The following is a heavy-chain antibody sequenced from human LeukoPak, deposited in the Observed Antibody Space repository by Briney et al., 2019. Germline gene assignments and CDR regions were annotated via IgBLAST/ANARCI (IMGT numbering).Heavy chain of an antibody. CDR1: GGSISSYY. J-gene: IGHJ4*02. V-gene: IGHV4-59*06. Sequence: SETLSLTCTVSGGSISSYYWSWIRQHPGKGLELIGYIYYTGSTYYNPSLKSRVTISVDPSKNQFSLRLTSVTAADTAVYYCVRSGGGYDFPDYWGQGTLVTVSS. CDR3: VRSGGGYDFPDY. CDR2: IYYTGST. D-gene: IGHD5-12*01.